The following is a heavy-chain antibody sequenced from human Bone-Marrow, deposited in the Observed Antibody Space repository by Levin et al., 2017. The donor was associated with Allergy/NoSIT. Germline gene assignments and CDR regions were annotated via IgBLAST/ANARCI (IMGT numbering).Heavy chain of an antibody. Sequence: SETLSLTCAVYEGSFSGYYWSWIRQAPGKGLEWIGEVNHRGSTNYNPSLKSRVTMSVDTSKNELSLNLHSVTAADTAVYYCAGRGLMISFNGMDVWGQGTTVTVSS. CDR3: AGRGLMISFNGMDV. CDR2: VNHRGST. CDR1: EGSFSGYY. D-gene: IGHD2-15*01. V-gene: IGHV4-34*01. J-gene: IGHJ6*02.